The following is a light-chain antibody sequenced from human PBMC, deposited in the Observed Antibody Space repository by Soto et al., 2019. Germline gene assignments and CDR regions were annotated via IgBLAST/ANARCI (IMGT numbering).Light chain of an antibody. CDR2: GAS. J-gene: IGKJ5*01. CDR3: KQYGSSST. CDR1: QSVDSTY. V-gene: IGKV3-20*01. Sequence: ELVLTQSPGTLSLSPGERATLSCRASQSVDSTYLAWYQQKPGQAPRLLIYGASSRPTGIQDRLSGSGSGTDSTLTISRLEPEDFAVYYCKQYGSSSTCGQGTRLEIK.